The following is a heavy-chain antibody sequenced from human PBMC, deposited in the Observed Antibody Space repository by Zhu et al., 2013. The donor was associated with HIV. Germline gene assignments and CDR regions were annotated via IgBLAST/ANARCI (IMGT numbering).Heavy chain of an antibody. Sequence: QVQLVQSGAEVKKPGSSVKVSCKASGGTFSSYAISWVRQAPGQGLEWMGEIIPIFGTTKSAQRFEGRVTITAAESTSTAYLELSSLTSEDTAIYYCARVSTTVRAFDIWGQGDNGHGLF. CDR3: ARVSTTVRAFDI. D-gene: IGHD4-17*01. V-gene: IGHV1-69*01. CDR2: IIPIFGTT. J-gene: IGHJ3*02. CDR1: GGTFSSYA.